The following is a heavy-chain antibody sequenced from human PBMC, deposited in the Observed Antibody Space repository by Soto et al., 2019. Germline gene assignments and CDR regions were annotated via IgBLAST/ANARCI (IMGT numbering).Heavy chain of an antibody. Sequence: PSETLSLTCAVSGGSISSSNWWSWVRQPPGKGLEWIGEIYHSGSTNYNPSLKSRVTISVDKSKNQFSLKLSSVTAADTAVYYCAKGEGRFGDDYYYYYMDVWGKGTTVTVSS. D-gene: IGHD3-10*01. J-gene: IGHJ6*03. V-gene: IGHV4-4*02. CDR1: GGSISSSNW. CDR2: IYHSGST. CDR3: AKGEGRFGDDYYYYYMDV.